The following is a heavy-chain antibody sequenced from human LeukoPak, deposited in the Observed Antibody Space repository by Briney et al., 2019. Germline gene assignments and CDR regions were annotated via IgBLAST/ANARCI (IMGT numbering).Heavy chain of an antibody. D-gene: IGHD3-9*01. CDR3: AKDSVLRYFDWLGSWFDP. J-gene: IGHJ5*02. Sequence: GGSLRLSCAASGFTFSSYGMHWVRQAPGKGLEWVSAISGSGGSTYYADSVKGRFTISRDNSKNTLYLQMNSLRAEDTAVYYCAKDSVLRYFDWLGSWFDPWGQGTLVTVSS. CDR1: GFTFSSYG. V-gene: IGHV3-23*01. CDR2: ISGSGGST.